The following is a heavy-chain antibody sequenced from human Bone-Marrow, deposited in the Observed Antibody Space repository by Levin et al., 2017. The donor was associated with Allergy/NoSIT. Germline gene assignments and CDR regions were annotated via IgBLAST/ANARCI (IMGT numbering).Heavy chain of an antibody. CDR2: ISYDEKSK. CDR3: ARDDDAAVTTADYYSGLDV. J-gene: IGHJ6*02. Sequence: GGSLRLSCAASGFTFSTYAMHWVRQAPGKGLEWVAIISYDEKSKYYADSVRGRFTVSRDNSKNTLHLQMNSLRAEDTAVYYCARDDDAAVTTADYYSGLDVWGQGTTVTVSS. V-gene: IGHV3-30*04. CDR1: GFTFSTYA. D-gene: IGHD4-17*01.